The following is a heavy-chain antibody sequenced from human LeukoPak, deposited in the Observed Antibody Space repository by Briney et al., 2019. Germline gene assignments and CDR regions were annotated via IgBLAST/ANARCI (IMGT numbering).Heavy chain of an antibody. CDR2: IYTSGGT. J-gene: IGHJ4*02. V-gene: IGHV4-4*07. CDR1: GDSISNYY. Sequence: SETLSLTCTDAGDSISNYYWSWIRQPAGKGLEWIGRIYTSGGTNYNPSLKSRVTMSVDTSKKQFSLKLRSVTAPDTAVYFCARETGHSGFDCWGQGTLVTVSS. D-gene: IGHD3-9*01. CDR3: ARETGHSGFDC.